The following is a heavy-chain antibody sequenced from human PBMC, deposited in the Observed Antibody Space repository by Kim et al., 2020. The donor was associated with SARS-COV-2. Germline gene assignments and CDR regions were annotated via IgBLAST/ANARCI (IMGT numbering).Heavy chain of an antibody. D-gene: IGHD6-19*01. CDR1: GYTFTSYG. CDR3: ARAHPLSAYSSGWYVYYYYMDV. V-gene: IGHV1-18*01. Sequence: ASVKVSCKASGYTFTSYGISWVRQAPGQGLEWMGWISAYNGNTNYAQKLQGRVTMTTDTSTCTAYMELRSLRSDDTAVYYCARAHPLSAYSSGWYVYYYYMDVWGKGTTVTVSS. J-gene: IGHJ6*03. CDR2: ISAYNGNT.